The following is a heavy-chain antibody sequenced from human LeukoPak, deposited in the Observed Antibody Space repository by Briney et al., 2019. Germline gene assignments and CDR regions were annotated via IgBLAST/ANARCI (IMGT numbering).Heavy chain of an antibody. D-gene: IGHD5-24*01. CDR3: ARGQMAIYYFDY. J-gene: IGHJ4*02. V-gene: IGHV4-39*07. CDR1: GGSISSSSYY. Sequence: SETLPLTCTVSGGSISSSSYYWGWIRQPPGKGLEWIGSIYYSGSTYYNPSLKSRVTISVDTSKNQFSLKLSSVTAADTAVYYCARGQMAIYYFDYWGQGTLVTVSS. CDR2: IYYSGST.